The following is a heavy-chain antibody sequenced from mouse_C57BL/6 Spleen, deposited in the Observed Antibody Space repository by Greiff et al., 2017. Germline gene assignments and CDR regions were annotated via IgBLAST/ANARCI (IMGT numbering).Heavy chain of an antibody. CDR2: INPNYGTT. CDR3: ANYGSSYEDYAMDY. V-gene: IGHV1-39*01. Sequence: FQLQQSGPELVKPGASVKISCKASGYSFTDYNMNWVKQSNGKSLEWIGVINPNYGTTSYNQKFKGKATLTVDQSSSTAYMQLNSLTSEDSAVYYCANYGSSYEDYAMDYWGQGTSVTVSS. J-gene: IGHJ4*01. D-gene: IGHD1-1*01. CDR1: GYSFTDYN.